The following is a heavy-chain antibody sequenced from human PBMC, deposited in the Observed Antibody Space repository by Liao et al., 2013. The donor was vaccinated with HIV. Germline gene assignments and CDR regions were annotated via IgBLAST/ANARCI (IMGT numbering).Heavy chain of an antibody. CDR2: IYYSGST. J-gene: IGHJ4*02. CDR1: GGSISSSSYY. CDR3: ARAGELGNHFDY. V-gene: IGHV4-39*07. D-gene: IGHD7-27*01. Sequence: QLQLQESGPGLVKPSETLSLTCTVSGGSISSSSYYWGWIRQPPGKGLEWIGCIYYSGSTYYNPSLKSRVTISVDTSKNQFSLKLSSVTAADTAVYYCARAGELGNHFDYWGQGTLVTVSS.